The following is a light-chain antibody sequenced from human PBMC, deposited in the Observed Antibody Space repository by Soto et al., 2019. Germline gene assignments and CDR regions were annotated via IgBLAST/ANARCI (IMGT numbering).Light chain of an antibody. J-gene: IGLJ3*02. Sequence: QSALTQPASVSGSPGQSITISCTGTSSDVGGYNYVSWYQQHPGKAPKLMIYEVSNRPSGVSNRFSGSKSGNTASLTISGLQAEDEAVYYCSSYTSSSTPVLGGGTKRTVL. V-gene: IGLV2-14*01. CDR3: SSYTSSSTPV. CDR1: SSDVGGYNY. CDR2: EVS.